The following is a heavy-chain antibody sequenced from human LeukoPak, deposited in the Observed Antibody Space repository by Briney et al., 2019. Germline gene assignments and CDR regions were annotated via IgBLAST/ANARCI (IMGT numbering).Heavy chain of an antibody. V-gene: IGHV3-33*01. J-gene: IGHJ4*02. CDR1: GFTFSSYG. CDR3: ATHPSRTNPFDC. CDR2: IWYDGSNK. D-gene: IGHD1-1*01. Sequence: GGSLRLSCAASGFTFSSYGMHWVRQAPGKGLEWVAVIWYDGSNKYYADSVKGRFTISRDNSKNTLYLQMNSLRAEDTAVYYCATHPSRTNPFDCWGQGTLVTVSS.